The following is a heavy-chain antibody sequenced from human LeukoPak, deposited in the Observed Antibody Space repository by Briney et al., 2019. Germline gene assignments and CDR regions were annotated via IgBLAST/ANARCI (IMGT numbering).Heavy chain of an antibody. CDR2: IIPIFGTA. Sequence: PVKVSCKASGGTFSSYAISWVRQAPGQGLEWMGRIIPIFGTANYAQKFQGRVTITTDESTSTAYMELSSLRSEDTPVYYCARGGYYYDSSGYSRNNEYFQHWGQGTLVTVSS. CDR1: GGTFSSYA. D-gene: IGHD3-22*01. V-gene: IGHV1-69*05. J-gene: IGHJ1*01. CDR3: ARGGYYYDSSGYSRNNEYFQH.